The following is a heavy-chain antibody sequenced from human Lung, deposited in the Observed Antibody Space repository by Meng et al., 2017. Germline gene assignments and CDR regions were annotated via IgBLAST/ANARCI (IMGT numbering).Heavy chain of an antibody. CDR3: ARDALGGIAAAGTLDY. CDR2: IIPIFGTA. CDR1: GSTFSSYA. Sequence: SVKVSCKASGSTFSSYAISWVRQAPGQGLEWMGGIIPIFGTANYAQKFQGRVTITADESTSTAYMGLSSLRSEDTAVYYCARDALGGIAAAGTLDYWGQGTLVTVSS. V-gene: IGHV1-69*13. D-gene: IGHD6-13*01. J-gene: IGHJ4*02.